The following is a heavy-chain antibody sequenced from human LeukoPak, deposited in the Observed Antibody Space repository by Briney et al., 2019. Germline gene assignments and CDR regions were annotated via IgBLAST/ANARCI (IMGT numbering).Heavy chain of an antibody. J-gene: IGHJ6*03. CDR3: ARGLFGGSPRAARHYYYYMDV. D-gene: IGHD3-10*01. CDR2: MNPNSGNT. Sequence: ASVKVSCKASGYTFTSYEINWVRQATGQGLEWMGWMNPNSGNTGYAQKFQGRVTITRNTSISTAYMELSSLRSEDTAVYYCARGLFGGSPRAARHYYYYMDVWGKGTTVTVSS. V-gene: IGHV1-8*03. CDR1: GYTFTSYE.